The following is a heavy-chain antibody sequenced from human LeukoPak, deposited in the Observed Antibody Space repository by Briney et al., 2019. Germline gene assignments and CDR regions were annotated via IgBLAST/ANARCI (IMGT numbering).Heavy chain of an antibody. V-gene: IGHV5-51*01. Sequence: KHGESLKISCKGSGYSFTNYWIGWVRQKPGKGLEWMGIIYPGDSDTRYSPSFQGQVTISADKSISTAYLQWSSLKASDTAMYYCASRWIQDGFDIWGQGTMVTVSS. CDR3: ASRWIQDGFDI. CDR1: GYSFTNYW. J-gene: IGHJ3*02. CDR2: IYPGDSDT. D-gene: IGHD5-18*01.